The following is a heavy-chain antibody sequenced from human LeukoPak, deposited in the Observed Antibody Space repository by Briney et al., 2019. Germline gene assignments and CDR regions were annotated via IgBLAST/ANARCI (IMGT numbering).Heavy chain of an antibody. V-gene: IGHV4-59*08. CDR3: ARHRKSYYYGMDV. D-gene: IGHD1-14*01. CDR1: GGSISGYY. Sequence: SETLSLTCTVSGGSISGYYWSWIRQSPGKRLEWIAYISFTGNTNYNPSLKSRVTISVDTSKNQFSLKLSSVTAADTAVYYCARHRKSYYYGMDVWGQGTTVTVSS. J-gene: IGHJ6*02. CDR2: ISFTGNT.